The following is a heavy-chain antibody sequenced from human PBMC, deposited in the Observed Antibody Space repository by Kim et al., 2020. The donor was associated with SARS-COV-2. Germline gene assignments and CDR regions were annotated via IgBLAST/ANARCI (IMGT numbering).Heavy chain of an antibody. CDR3: ARHLRYTSGWIDRHWYFDL. D-gene: IGHD6-19*01. Sequence: SETLSLICAVSGGSISSNNYYWGWIRQPPGKGLEWIGSLYYTGHTYYNPSLESRVTMSVDTSKNLFSLKLTSVTAADTATYYCARHLRYTSGWIDRHWYFDLWGRGTLVTVSS. CDR2: LYYTGHT. CDR1: GGSISSNNYY. J-gene: IGHJ2*01. V-gene: IGHV4-39*01.